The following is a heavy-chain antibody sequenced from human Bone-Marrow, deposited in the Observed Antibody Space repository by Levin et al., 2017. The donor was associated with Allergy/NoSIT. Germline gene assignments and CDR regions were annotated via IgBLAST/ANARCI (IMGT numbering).Heavy chain of an antibody. J-gene: IGHJ4*02. CDR1: GFTFSDYY. D-gene: IGHD3-16*01. CDR2: ISSGGITI. Sequence: GGSLRLSCAASGFTFSDYYMSWIRQAPGKGLECVSYISSGGITIYYADSVKGRFTISRDNAKNSLYLQMDSLRADDTAVYYCARDPEGGLGTGEDYWGQGTLVTVSS. V-gene: IGHV3-11*01. CDR3: ARDPEGGLGTGEDY.